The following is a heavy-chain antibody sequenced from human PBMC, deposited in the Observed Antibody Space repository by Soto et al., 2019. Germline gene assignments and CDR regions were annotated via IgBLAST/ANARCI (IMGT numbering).Heavy chain of an antibody. D-gene: IGHD6-19*01. Sequence: PSETLSLTCAVYGGSFSGYYWSWIRQPPGKGLEWIGEINHSGSTNYNPSLKSRVTISVDTSKNQFSLKLSSVTAADTAVYYCARLQVSSGWDYFDYWGQGTLVTVSS. V-gene: IGHV4-34*01. J-gene: IGHJ4*02. CDR1: GGSFSGYY. CDR3: ARLQVSSGWDYFDY. CDR2: INHSGST.